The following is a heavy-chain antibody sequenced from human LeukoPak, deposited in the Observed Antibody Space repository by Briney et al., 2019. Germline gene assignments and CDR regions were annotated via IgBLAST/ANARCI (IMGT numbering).Heavy chain of an antibody. V-gene: IGHV3-53*01. CDR1: GFTVSSNY. D-gene: IGHD2-15*01. CDR2: IYSGGST. J-gene: IGHJ4*02. CDR3: ARDQGYCSGGSCYGY. Sequence: PGGSLRLSCAASGFTVSSNYMSWVRQAPGKGLEWVSVIYSGGSTYYADSVKGRFTISRDNSKNTLYLQMNSLRAGDTAVYYCARDQGYCSGGSCYGYWGQGTLVTVSS.